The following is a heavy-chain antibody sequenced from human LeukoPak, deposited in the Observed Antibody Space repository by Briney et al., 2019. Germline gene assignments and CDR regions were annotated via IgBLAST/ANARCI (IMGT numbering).Heavy chain of an antibody. V-gene: IGHV4-34*01. CDR2: INHSGST. D-gene: IGHD6-13*01. CDR1: GGSFSGYY. Sequence: PSETLSLTCAVYGGSFSGYYWSWIRQPPGKGLEWIGEINHSGSTNYNPALKSRGTISVDTSKNQFSLELSSVTAADTAVYYCARGSATAAGTVEYFQHWGQGTLVTVSS. J-gene: IGHJ1*01. CDR3: ARGSATAAGTVEYFQH.